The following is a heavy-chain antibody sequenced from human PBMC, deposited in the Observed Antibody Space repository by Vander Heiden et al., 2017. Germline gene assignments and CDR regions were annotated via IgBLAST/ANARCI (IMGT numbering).Heavy chain of an antibody. J-gene: IGHJ6*02. Sequence: EVQLVESGGGLVKPGGSLRLSCAASGFTFSSYSMNWVRQAPGKGLEWVSSISSSSSYIYYADSVKGRFTISRDNAKNSLYLQMNSLRAEETAVYYCARDFTKLRFWEWLSYGMDVWGQGTTVTVSS. CDR1: GFTFSSYS. CDR2: ISSSSSYI. CDR3: ARDFTKLRFWEWLSYGMDV. D-gene: IGHD3-3*01. V-gene: IGHV3-21*01.